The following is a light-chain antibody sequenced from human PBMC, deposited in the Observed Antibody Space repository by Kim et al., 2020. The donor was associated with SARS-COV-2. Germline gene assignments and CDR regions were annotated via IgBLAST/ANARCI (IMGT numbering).Light chain of an antibody. CDR1: KLGDKY. Sequence: VSPGQTASITCSGDKLGDKYACWYQQKPGQSPVLVIYQDSKRPSGIPERFSGSNSGNTATLTISGTQAMDEADYYCQAWDSSTAIFGTGTKVTVL. CDR2: QDS. V-gene: IGLV3-1*01. J-gene: IGLJ1*01. CDR3: QAWDSSTAI.